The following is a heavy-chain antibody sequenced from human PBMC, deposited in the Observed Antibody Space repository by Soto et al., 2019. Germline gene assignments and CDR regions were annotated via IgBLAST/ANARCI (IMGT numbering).Heavy chain of an antibody. V-gene: IGHV1-2*04. CDR2: INPNSGGT. J-gene: IGHJ4*02. D-gene: IGHD2-15*01. Sequence: ASVKVSCKASGYTFTGYYMHWVRQAPGQGLEWMGWINPNSGGTNYAQKFQGWVTMTRDTSISTAYMELSRLRSDDTAVYYCAVALTYCSGGSCYPSELGYWGQGTLVTVSS. CDR1: GYTFTGYY. CDR3: AVALTYCSGGSCYPSELGY.